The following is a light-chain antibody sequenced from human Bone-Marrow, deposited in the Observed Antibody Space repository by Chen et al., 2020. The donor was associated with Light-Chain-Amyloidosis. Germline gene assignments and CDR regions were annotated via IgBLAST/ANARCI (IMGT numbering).Light chain of an antibody. V-gene: IGLV2-14*01. J-gene: IGLJ1*01. CDR1: TSDVGGDNH. Sequence: QSALTQPAPVSGSPGQSITISCTGTTSDVGGDNHVSWYQQHPDKAPKLMIYEVTNRPSWVPDRFAGSKSDNTASLTISGLQTEGESEYFCSSYTITDTLVFGSGTKVTGL. CDR3: SSYTITDTLV. CDR2: EVT.